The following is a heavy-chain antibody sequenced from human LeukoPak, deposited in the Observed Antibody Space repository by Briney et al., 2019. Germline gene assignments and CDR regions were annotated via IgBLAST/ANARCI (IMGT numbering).Heavy chain of an antibody. Sequence: ASVKVSCKASGYTFTNYGISWVRQAPGQGLEWMGWTTAYSGDTRFAQKLQGRVTMTTDTSASTAYMELRSLRSDDTAVYHCARDSRDYGDYVDIWGQGTMVTVSS. J-gene: IGHJ3*02. D-gene: IGHD4-17*01. CDR3: ARDSRDYGDYVDI. CDR1: GYTFTNYG. CDR2: TTAYSGDT. V-gene: IGHV1-18*01.